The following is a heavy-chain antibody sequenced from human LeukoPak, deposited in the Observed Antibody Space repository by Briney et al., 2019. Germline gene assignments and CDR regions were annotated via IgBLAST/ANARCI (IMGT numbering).Heavy chain of an antibody. CDR3: ARELYSGTDAFDI. V-gene: IGHV4-4*02. Sequence: TSETLSLTCAVSGGSISSSNWWGWVRQPPGKGLEWIGEIYHSGSTNYNPSLKSRVTISVDTSKNQFSLKLSSVTAADTAVYYCARELYSGTDAFDIWGQGTMVTVSS. CDR1: GGSISSSNW. J-gene: IGHJ3*02. CDR2: IYHSGST. D-gene: IGHD5-12*01.